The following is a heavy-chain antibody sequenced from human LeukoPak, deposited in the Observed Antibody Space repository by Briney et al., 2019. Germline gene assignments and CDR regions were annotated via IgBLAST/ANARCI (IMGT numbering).Heavy chain of an antibody. Sequence: GGSLRLSCAASGFTFSSYDMHWVRQATGKGLEWVSAIGTACDTYYPGSVKGRFTISRENAKNSLYLQMNSLRAGDTAVYYCARAPAGRGWIDYWGQGTLVTVSS. CDR2: IGTACDT. CDR1: GFTFSSYD. D-gene: IGHD6-13*01. J-gene: IGHJ4*02. CDR3: ARAPAGRGWIDY. V-gene: IGHV3-13*01.